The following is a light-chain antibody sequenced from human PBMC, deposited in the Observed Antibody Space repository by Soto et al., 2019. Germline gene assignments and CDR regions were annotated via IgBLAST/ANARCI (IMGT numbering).Light chain of an antibody. Sequence: QSALTQPPSASGSPGQSVTISCTGTSGDVGSYCYVPWYQQHPGKAPKLMIYEVTKRPFGVPDRFSGSKSGNTASLSVSGLQAEDEADYYCSSYAGSDNPYVFGTGTKVTVL. V-gene: IGLV2-8*01. J-gene: IGLJ1*01. CDR1: SGDVGSYCY. CDR3: SSYAGSDNPYV. CDR2: EVT.